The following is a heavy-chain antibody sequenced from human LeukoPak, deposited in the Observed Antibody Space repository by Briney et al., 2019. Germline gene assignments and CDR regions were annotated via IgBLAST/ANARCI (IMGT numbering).Heavy chain of an antibody. J-gene: IGHJ4*02. CDR1: GFSLTTRGMC. CDR3: ARAYGNDPFDY. V-gene: IGHV2-70*11. CDR2: IDWDDDK. D-gene: IGHD4-11*01. Sequence: SGPALMKPTQTLTLTCTFSGFSLTTRGMCVSWSRQPSGKALEWLARIDWDDDKYYSTSLKTRLTISKDTSKNQVVLTMTNMDPVDTATYYCARAYGNDPFDYWGQGTLVTVSS.